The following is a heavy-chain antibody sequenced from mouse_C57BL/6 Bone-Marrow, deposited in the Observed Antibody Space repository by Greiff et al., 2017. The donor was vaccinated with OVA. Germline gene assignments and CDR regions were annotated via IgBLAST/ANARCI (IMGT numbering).Heavy chain of an antibody. CDR1: GYSITSGYD. CDR2: ISYSGST. J-gene: IGHJ3*01. V-gene: IGHV3-1*01. D-gene: IGHD2-4*01. CDR3: ARHDYGWFAY. Sequence: EVQLQQSGPGMVKPSQSLSLTCTVTGYSITSGYDWHWIRHFPGNKLEWMGYISYSGSTNYNPSLKSRISITHDTSKNHVFLKLNSVTTEDTATYYCARHDYGWFAYWGQGTLVTVSA.